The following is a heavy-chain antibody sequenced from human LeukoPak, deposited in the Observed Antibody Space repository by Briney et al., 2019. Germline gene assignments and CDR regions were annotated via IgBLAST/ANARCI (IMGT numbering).Heavy chain of an antibody. CDR1: GFTFSSYS. Sequence: PAGPLRLSCAASGFTFSSYSMNWVRQAPGKGLEWVSSISSSSSYIYYADSVKGRFTISRDNAKNSLYLQMNSLRAEDTAVYYCARASDLQLDRDYWGQGTLVTVSS. CDR3: ARASDLQLDRDY. CDR2: ISSSSSYI. D-gene: IGHD5-18*01. V-gene: IGHV3-21*01. J-gene: IGHJ4*02.